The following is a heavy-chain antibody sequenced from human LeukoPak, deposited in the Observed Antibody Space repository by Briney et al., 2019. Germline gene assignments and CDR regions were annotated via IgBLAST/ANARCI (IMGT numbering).Heavy chain of an antibody. D-gene: IGHD1-7*01. Sequence: PGGSLRLSCAASGFTFSNYAMSWVRQAPGKGLEWVSAISDSGGSTYYADSVKGRFTISRDNSKNTLYLQLNSLRAEDTGLYYCLKELRVAGGTTGFDYWGQGTLVTVSS. CDR1: GFTFSNYA. V-gene: IGHV3-23*01. CDR3: LKELRVAGGTTGFDY. CDR2: ISDSGGST. J-gene: IGHJ4*02.